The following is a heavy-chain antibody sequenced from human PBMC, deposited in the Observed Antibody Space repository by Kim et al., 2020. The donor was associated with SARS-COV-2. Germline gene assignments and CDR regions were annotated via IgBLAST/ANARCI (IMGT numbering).Heavy chain of an antibody. Sequence: SVKVSCKASGGTFSSYAISWVRQAPGQGLEWMGRIIPILGIANYAQKFQGRVTITADKSTSTAYMELSSLRSEDTAGYYCARDKAVAGTGTDYWGQGTL. CDR1: GGTFSSYA. J-gene: IGHJ4*02. V-gene: IGHV1-69*04. D-gene: IGHD6-19*01. CDR2: IIPILGIA. CDR3: ARDKAVAGTGTDY.